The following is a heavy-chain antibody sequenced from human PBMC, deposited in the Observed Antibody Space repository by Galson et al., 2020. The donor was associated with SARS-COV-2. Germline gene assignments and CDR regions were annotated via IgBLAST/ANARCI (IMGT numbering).Heavy chain of an antibody. CDR3: ARDWRPTETSYYYYGMDV. J-gene: IGHJ6*02. CDR2: ISSSTSYI. V-gene: IGHV3-21*01. CDR1: GFTFSSYS. Sequence: GGSLRLSCAASGFTFSSYSMNSVRQAPGKGLEWVSSISSSTSYIYHADSVKGRFTISRDNAKNSLYLQMNSLRAEDTAVYYCARDWRPTETSYYYYGMDVWGQGTTVTVSS.